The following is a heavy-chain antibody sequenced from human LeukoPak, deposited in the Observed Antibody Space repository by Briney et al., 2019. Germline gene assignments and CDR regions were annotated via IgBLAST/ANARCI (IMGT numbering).Heavy chain of an antibody. Sequence: GGSLRLSCAASGFTFSNYAMSWVRQAPGKGLEWVSGISGGGGSRYYADSVKGRFTISRDNSKNTLHLQMNSLRAEDTAVYYCAKDKAAIHYYFDQWGQGTLVTVSS. CDR1: GFTFSNYA. CDR3: AKDKAAIHYYFDQ. J-gene: IGHJ4*02. V-gene: IGHV3-23*01. D-gene: IGHD5-12*01. CDR2: ISGGGGSR.